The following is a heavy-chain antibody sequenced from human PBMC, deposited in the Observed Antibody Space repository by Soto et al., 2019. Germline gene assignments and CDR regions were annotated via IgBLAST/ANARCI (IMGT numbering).Heavy chain of an antibody. CDR3: ARDSSSGSEYFQH. CDR1: GFTVSSNY. D-gene: IGHD6-19*01. J-gene: IGHJ1*01. V-gene: IGHV3-66*01. CDR2: IYSGGST. Sequence: GGSLRLSCAASGFTVSSNYMSWVRQAPGKGLEWVSVIYSGGSTYYADSVKGRFTISRDNSKNTLYLQMNSLRAEDTAVYYCARDSSSGSEYFQHWGQGTLVTVSS.